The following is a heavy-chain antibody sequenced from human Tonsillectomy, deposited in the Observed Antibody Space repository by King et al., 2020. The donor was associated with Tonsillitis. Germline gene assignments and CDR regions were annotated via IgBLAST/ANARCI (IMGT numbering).Heavy chain of an antibody. Sequence: VQLVDSGGGIVQPGGSLRLSCEASGFTFRNYWMDWVRQAPGKGLEWVSHINSDGSSTSYADSVQGRFTISRANDKNTLYLDLNGLRAEDTAVYYCARDGYNSALDYWGQGTLVTVSS. CDR3: ARDGYNSALDY. CDR2: INSDGSST. J-gene: IGHJ4*02. D-gene: IGHD5-24*01. CDR1: GFTFRNYW. V-gene: IGHV3-74*01.